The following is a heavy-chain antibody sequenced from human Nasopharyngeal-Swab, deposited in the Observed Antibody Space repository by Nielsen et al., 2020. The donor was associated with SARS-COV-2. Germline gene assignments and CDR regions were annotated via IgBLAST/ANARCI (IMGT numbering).Heavy chain of an antibody. V-gene: IGHV4-61*02. CDR1: GGSISSGSYY. CDR2: IYTSGST. CDR3: ATAVRSRGVIPAVMVARQYYYYMDV. D-gene: IGHD2-2*01. J-gene: IGHJ6*03. Sequence: SETLSLTCSVSGGSISSGSYYWNWIRQPAGKGLEWIGRIYTSGSTDYNPSLRSRVTISVDTSQNQFSLKLSSVAAADPAVYYCATAVRSRGVIPAVMVARQYYYYMDVWGKGTTVTVSS.